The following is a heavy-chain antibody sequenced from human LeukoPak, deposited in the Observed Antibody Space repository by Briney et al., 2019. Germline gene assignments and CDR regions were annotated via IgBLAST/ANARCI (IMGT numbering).Heavy chain of an antibody. J-gene: IGHJ4*02. D-gene: IGHD6-13*01. CDR2: INHSGST. CDR3: ARGVEQQLVRGLDY. Sequence: SETLSLTCAVYGGSFSGYYWSWIRQPPGKGLEWIGEINHSGSTNYNPSLKSRVTISVDTSKNQFPLKLSSMTAADTAVYYCARGVEQQLVRGLDYWGQGTLVTVSS. CDR1: GGSFSGYY. V-gene: IGHV4-34*01.